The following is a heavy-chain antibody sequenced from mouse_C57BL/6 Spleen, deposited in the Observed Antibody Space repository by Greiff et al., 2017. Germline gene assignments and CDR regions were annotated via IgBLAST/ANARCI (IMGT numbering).Heavy chain of an antibody. D-gene: IGHD2-5*01. V-gene: IGHV1-20*01. Sequence: EVQLQQSGPELVKPGDSVKISCKASGYSFTGYFMNWVMQSHGKSLEWIGRINPYNGDTFYNQKFKGKATLTVDKSSSTAHMELRSLTSEDSAVYYCARSGYSNHYFDYWGQGTTLTVSS. CDR1: GYSFTGYF. J-gene: IGHJ2*01. CDR3: ARSGYSNHYFDY. CDR2: INPYNGDT.